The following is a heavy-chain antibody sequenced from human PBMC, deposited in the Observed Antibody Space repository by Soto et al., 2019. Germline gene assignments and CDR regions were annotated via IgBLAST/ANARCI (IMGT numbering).Heavy chain of an antibody. J-gene: IGHJ5*02. V-gene: IGHV4-59*08. Sequence: QVQLQESGPGLVKPSETLSLTCTVSGGSISSYYWSWIRQPPGKGLEWIGYIYYSGSTNYNPSLKSRVTISVDTSKNQFSLKLSSVTAADTAVYYCARRREGYSSSLGGGWFDPWGQGTLVTVSS. CDR2: IYYSGST. D-gene: IGHD6-6*01. CDR1: GGSISSYY. CDR3: ARRREGYSSSLGGGWFDP.